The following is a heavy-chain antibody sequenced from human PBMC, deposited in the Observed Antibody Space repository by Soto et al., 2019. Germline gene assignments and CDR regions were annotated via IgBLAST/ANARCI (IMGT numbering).Heavy chain of an antibody. D-gene: IGHD3-3*02. V-gene: IGHV4-39*01. CDR2: IFYLGSS. CDR3: ARHSLALRKNNWFDP. Sequence: SETLSLTCTVSGDSIISSDFYWGWVRQPPWKGLEWIGSIFYLGSSYYNPSLKSRVTMSVDTSKNQFSLRLRSVTAADTALYFCARHSLALRKNNWFDPWGQGXMVTVYS. CDR1: GDSIISSDFY. J-gene: IGHJ5*02.